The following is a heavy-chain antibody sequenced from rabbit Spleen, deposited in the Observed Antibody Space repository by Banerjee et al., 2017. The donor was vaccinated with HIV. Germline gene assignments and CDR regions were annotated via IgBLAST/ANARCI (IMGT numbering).Heavy chain of an antibody. Sequence: QSLEESGGDLVKPGASLTLTCTASGFDFSTNYYMCWVRQAPGKGLEWIACIYAGSGSSYYASWAKGRFTISKTSSTTVDLKMTSLTAADTATYFCARAIVPWLGLTRLDLWGQGTLVTVS. D-gene: IGHD4-1*01. CDR3: ARAIVPWLGLTRLDL. J-gene: IGHJ3*01. CDR1: GFDFSTNYY. V-gene: IGHV1S40*01. CDR2: IYAGSGSS.